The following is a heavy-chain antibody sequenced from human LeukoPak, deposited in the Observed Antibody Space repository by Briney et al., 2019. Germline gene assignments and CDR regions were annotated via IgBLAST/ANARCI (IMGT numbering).Heavy chain of an antibody. CDR2: IYSGGST. J-gene: IGHJ4*02. Sequence: GGSLRLSCAASGFTVSSNYMSWVPQAPGKGLEWVSVIYSGGSTYYADSVKGRFTISRDNSKNTLYLQMNSLRAEDTAVYYCARGMRYYYDSSGYAFDYWGQGTLVTVSS. D-gene: IGHD3-22*01. V-gene: IGHV3-66*01. CDR3: ARGMRYYYDSSGYAFDY. CDR1: GFTVSSNY.